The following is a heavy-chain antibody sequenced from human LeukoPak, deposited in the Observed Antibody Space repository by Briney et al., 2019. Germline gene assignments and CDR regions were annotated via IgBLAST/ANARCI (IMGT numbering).Heavy chain of an antibody. CDR3: ARERSRSDLDY. D-gene: IGHD6-19*01. CDR1: GGSFSGYY. J-gene: IGHJ4*02. V-gene: IGHV4-34*01. Sequence: PSETLSLTCAVYGGSFSGYYWSWIRQPPGKGLEWIGEINHSGSTNYNPSLKSRVTISVDTSKNQFSLKLSSVTAADTAVYYCARERSRSDLDYWGQGTLVTVSS. CDR2: INHSGST.